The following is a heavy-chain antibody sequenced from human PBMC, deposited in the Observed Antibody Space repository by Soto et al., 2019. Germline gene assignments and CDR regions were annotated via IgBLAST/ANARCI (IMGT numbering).Heavy chain of an antibody. CDR1: GGSISSYY. J-gene: IGHJ4*02. CDR3: ARSRYSGYDSLDY. Sequence: SETLSLTCTFSGGSISSYYWSWIRQPPGKGLEWIGYIYYSGSTNYNPSLKSRVTISVDTSKNQFSLKLSSVTAADTAVYYCARSRYSGYDSLDYWGQGTLVTVSS. CDR2: IYYSGST. V-gene: IGHV4-59*08. D-gene: IGHD5-12*01.